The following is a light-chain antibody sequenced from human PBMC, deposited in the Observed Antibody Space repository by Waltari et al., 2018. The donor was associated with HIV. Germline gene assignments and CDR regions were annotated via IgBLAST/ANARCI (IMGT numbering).Light chain of an antibody. CDR1: QPISNY. J-gene: IGKJ1*01. CDR2: GAS. Sequence: DIQMTQSPSSLSASVGDRVTIICRASQPISNYLNWYHQKPGKAPKVLIYGASSLQNGVPSGFSGSGSGTDFTLTINSLQREDLGTYYCQQTYTNARTFGQGTKVEI. V-gene: IGKV1-39*01. CDR3: QQTYTNART.